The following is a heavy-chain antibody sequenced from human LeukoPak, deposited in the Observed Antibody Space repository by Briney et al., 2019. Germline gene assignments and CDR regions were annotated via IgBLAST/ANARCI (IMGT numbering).Heavy chain of an antibody. CDR2: IKPDGSEK. CDR3: ASTASNWFDP. D-gene: IGHD5-18*01. Sequence: PGGSLRLSCAASEFPFSSNWMSWVRQAPGKGLEWVAIIKPDGSEKYYVDSLKGRFIISRDNAQNSLYLQVNSLRVEDTAVYYCASTASNWFDPWGQGTLVTVSS. J-gene: IGHJ5*02. V-gene: IGHV3-7*05. CDR1: EFPFSSNW.